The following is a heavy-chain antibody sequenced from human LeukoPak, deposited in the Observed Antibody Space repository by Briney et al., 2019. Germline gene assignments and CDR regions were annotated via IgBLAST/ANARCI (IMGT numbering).Heavy chain of an antibody. Sequence: GGSLRLSCAASGFTFSSYAMSWVRRAPGKGLEWVSAISGSGGSTYYADSVKGRFTISRDNAKNSLYLQMNSLRAEDTAVYYCARFRRLTWFDPWGQGTLVTVSS. CDR2: ISGSGGST. CDR1: GFTFSSYA. J-gene: IGHJ5*02. D-gene: IGHD5-12*01. V-gene: IGHV3-23*01. CDR3: ARFRRLTWFDP.